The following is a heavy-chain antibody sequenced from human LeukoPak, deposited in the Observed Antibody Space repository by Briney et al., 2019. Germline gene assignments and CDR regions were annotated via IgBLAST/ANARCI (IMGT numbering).Heavy chain of an antibody. V-gene: IGHV4-34*01. J-gene: IGHJ4*02. D-gene: IGHD3-16*02. CDR1: GGSFSGYY. CDR3: ARGLRPYDYVWGSYRPLFFDY. Sequence: PSETLSLTCAAYGGSFSGYYWSWIRQPPGKGLEWIGEVNHSGSTDYNPSLKSRVTISVDTSKNQFSLKLSSVTAADTAVYYCARGLRPYDYVWGSYRPLFFDYWGQGTLVTVSS. CDR2: VNHSGST.